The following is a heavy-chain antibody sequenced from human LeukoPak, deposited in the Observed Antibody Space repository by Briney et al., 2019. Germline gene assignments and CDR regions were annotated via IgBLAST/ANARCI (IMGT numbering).Heavy chain of an antibody. Sequence: PGGSLRLSCAASGFTFSGYAMSWVLQAPGKGLEWVSAISGSGGSTYYADSVKGRFTISRDNSKNTLYLQMNSLRAEDTAVYYCAKDIQLLPGLYYFDYWGQGTLVTVSS. CDR1: GFTFSGYA. CDR2: ISGSGGST. D-gene: IGHD2-15*01. CDR3: AKDIQLLPGLYYFDY. V-gene: IGHV3-23*01. J-gene: IGHJ4*02.